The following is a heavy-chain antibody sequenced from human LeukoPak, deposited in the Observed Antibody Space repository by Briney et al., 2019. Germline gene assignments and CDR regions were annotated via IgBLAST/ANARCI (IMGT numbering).Heavy chain of an antibody. CDR2: IYYSGST. V-gene: IGHV4-30-4*01. CDR3: ARVANVDTAMAHHIGFDY. CDR1: GGSISSGDYY. Sequence: PSETLSLTCTVSGGSISSGDYYWSWIRQPPGKGLEWIGYIYYSGSTYYNPSLKSRVTISVDTSKNQFSLKLSSVTAADTAVYYCARVANVDTAMAHHIGFDYWGQGTLVTVSS. J-gene: IGHJ4*02. D-gene: IGHD5-18*01.